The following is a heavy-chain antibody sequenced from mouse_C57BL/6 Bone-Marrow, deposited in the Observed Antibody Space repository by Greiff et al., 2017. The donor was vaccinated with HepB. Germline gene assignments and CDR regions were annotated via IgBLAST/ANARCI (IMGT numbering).Heavy chain of an antibody. V-gene: IGHV5-15*01. CDR3: ARRYYGSSYDYYAMDY. J-gene: IGHJ4*01. D-gene: IGHD1-1*01. Sequence: EVNVVESGGGLVQPGGSLKLSCAASGFTFSDYGMAWVRQAPRKGPEWVAFISNLAYSIYYADTVTGRFTISRENAKNTLYLEMSSLRSEDTAMYYCARRYYGSSYDYYAMDYWGQGTSVTVSS. CDR1: GFTFSDYG. CDR2: ISNLAYSI.